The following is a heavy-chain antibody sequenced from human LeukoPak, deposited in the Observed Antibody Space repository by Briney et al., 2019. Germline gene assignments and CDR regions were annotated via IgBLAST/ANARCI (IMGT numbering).Heavy chain of an antibody. CDR2: MNPNSGNT. CDR1: GYTFTSYD. CDR3: ARGKKKVTIFGVVIGLEWFDP. V-gene: IGHV1-8*01. J-gene: IGHJ5*02. D-gene: IGHD3-3*01. Sequence: APVKVSCKASGYTFTSYDINWVRQATGQGLEWMGWMNPNSGNTGYAQKFQGRVTMTRNTSISTAYMKLSSLRSEDTAVYYCARGKKKVTIFGVVIGLEWFDPWGQGTLVTVSS.